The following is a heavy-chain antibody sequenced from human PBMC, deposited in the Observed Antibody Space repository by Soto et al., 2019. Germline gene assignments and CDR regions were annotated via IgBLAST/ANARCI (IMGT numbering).Heavy chain of an antibody. J-gene: IGHJ6*02. Sequence: PWGSLRLSCAASGFTCSSYAVICVLQAPGKGLEWVSAISGSGGSTYYADSVKGRFTISRDNSKNTLYLQMNSLRAEDTAVYYCAKDCETLPPQSLITIFGVAEDDGMDVRGQGTTVTVSS. CDR1: GFTCSSYA. D-gene: IGHD3-3*01. CDR3: AKDCETLPPQSLITIFGVAEDDGMDV. CDR2: ISGSGGST. V-gene: IGHV3-23*01.